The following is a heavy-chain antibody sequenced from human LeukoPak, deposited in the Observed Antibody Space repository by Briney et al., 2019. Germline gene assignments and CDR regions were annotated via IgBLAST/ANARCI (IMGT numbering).Heavy chain of an antibody. J-gene: IGHJ6*03. Sequence: GGSLRLSCAASGFTFSSYAMHWVRQAPGKGLEWVTFIRYDGTNKYYADSVKGRFTISRDNSKNTLYLQMNSLKTEDTAVYYCTSVDTANYYYYYMDVWGKGTTVTISS. CDR1: GFTFSSYA. D-gene: IGHD5-18*01. V-gene: IGHV3-30*02. CDR3: TSVDTANYYYYYMDV. CDR2: IRYDGTNK.